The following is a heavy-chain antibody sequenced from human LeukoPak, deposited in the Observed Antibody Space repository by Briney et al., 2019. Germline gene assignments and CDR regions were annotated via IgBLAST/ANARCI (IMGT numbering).Heavy chain of an antibody. V-gene: IGHV3-7*01. D-gene: IGHD4-17*01. J-gene: IGHJ4*02. CDR2: IKQDGSEK. Sequence: GGSLRLSCAASGFIFSSYTMNWVRQAPGKGLEWVANIKQDGSEKYYVDSVKGRFTISRDNAKNSLYLQMNSLRAEDTAVYYCARDLSADYGDYFDYWGQGTLVTVSS. CDR1: GFIFSSYT. CDR3: ARDLSADYGDYFDY.